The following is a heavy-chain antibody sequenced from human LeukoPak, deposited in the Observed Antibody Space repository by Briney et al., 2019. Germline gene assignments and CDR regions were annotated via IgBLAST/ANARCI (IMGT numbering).Heavy chain of an antibody. Sequence: ASVKVSCKASGYTFTSYYMHWVRQAPGPGLEWMGIINPSGGSTSYAQKFQGRVTMTRDTSTSTVYMELSSLRSEDTAVYYCAREDYYDSSGYYLSAFDIWGQGTMVTVSS. CDR1: GYTFTSYY. CDR3: AREDYYDSSGYYLSAFDI. D-gene: IGHD3-22*01. V-gene: IGHV1-46*01. J-gene: IGHJ3*02. CDR2: INPSGGST.